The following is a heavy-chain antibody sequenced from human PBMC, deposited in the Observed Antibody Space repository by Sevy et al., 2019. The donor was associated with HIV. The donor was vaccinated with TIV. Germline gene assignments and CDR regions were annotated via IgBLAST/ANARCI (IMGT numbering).Heavy chain of an antibody. V-gene: IGHV1-69*13. J-gene: IGHJ4*02. Sequence: ASVNVSCKASGGTFSSYAISWVRQAPGQGLEWMGGIIPIFGTANYAQKFQGRVTITADESTSTAYMELSSLRSEDTAVYYCARARDGYSSSSYGYWGQGTLVTVSS. CDR1: GGTFSSYA. D-gene: IGHD6-6*01. CDR2: IIPIFGTA. CDR3: ARARDGYSSSSYGY.